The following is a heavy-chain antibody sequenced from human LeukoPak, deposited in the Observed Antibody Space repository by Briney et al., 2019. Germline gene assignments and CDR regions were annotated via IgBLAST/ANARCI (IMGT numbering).Heavy chain of an antibody. J-gene: IGHJ3*02. CDR3: TTDTDDYGDYADAFDI. D-gene: IGHD4-17*01. CDR1: GFTFSNAW. V-gene: IGHV3-15*01. Sequence: GGSLRLSCAASGFTFSNAWMSWVRQAPGKGLEWVGRIKSKTDGGTTDYAAPVKGRFTISRDDSKNTLYLQMNSLKTEDTAVYYCTTDTDDYGDYADAFDIWGQGTMVTVSS. CDR2: IKSKTDGGTT.